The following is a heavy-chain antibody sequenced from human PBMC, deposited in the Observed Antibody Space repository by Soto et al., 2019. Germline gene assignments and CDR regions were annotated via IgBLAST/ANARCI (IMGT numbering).Heavy chain of an antibody. D-gene: IGHD3-22*01. CDR2: ISGSGGST. CDR1: GFTFSDYY. V-gene: IGHV3-23*01. CDR3: AKAYDSSGYYFDY. Sequence: GGSLRLSCAASGFTFSDYYMSWVRQAPGKGLEWVSAISGSGGSTYYADSVKGRFTISRDNSKNTLYLQMNSLRAEDTAVYYCAKAYDSSGYYFDYWGQGTLVTVSS. J-gene: IGHJ4*02.